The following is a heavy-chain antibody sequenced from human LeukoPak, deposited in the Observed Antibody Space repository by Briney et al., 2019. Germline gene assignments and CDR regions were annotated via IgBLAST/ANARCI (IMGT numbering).Heavy chain of an antibody. Sequence: ASVKVSCKASGYTFTAYFMHWVRQARGQGLEWMGGIIPIFGTANYAQKFQGRVTITADKSTSTAYMELSSLRSEDTAVYYCARAHNYYDSSGYDYWGQGTLVTVSS. J-gene: IGHJ4*02. D-gene: IGHD3-22*01. V-gene: IGHV1-69*06. CDR1: GYTFTAYF. CDR3: ARAHNYYDSSGYDY. CDR2: IIPIFGTA.